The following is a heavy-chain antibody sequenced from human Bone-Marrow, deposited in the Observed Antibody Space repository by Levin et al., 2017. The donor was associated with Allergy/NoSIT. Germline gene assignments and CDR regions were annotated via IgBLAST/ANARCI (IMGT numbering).Heavy chain of an antibody. J-gene: IGHJ3*02. Sequence: GGSLRLSCAASGFTFDDYGMTWVRQAPGKGLEWVSGINWNGGSTGYADSVKGRFTISRDNAKNSLYLQMDSLRADDTALYYCARSQDSGSYAGAYDIWGQGTLLIVSS. CDR3: ARSQDSGSYAGAYDI. V-gene: IGHV3-20*04. CDR1: GFTFDDYG. D-gene: IGHD1-26*01. CDR2: INWNGGST.